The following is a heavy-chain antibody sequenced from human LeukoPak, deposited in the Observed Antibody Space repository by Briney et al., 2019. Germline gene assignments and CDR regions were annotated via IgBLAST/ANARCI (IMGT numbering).Heavy chain of an antibody. CDR2: INAGNGNT. D-gene: IGHD6-19*01. CDR1: GYTFTSYA. Sequence: AASVTVSFKASGYTFTSYAMHWVRQAPGQRLEWMGWINAGNGNTKYSQKFQGRVTITRDTSASTAYMELSSLRSEDTAVYYCARGGTYSSGWYDYWGQGTLVTVSS. CDR3: ARGGTYSSGWYDY. J-gene: IGHJ4*02. V-gene: IGHV1-3*01.